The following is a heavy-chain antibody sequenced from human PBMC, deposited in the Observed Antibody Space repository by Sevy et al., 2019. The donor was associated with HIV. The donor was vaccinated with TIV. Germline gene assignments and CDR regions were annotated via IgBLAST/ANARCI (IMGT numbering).Heavy chain of an antibody. D-gene: IGHD6-19*01. V-gene: IGHV3-30*04. CDR2: LSYDGGAQ. Sequence: GGSLRLSCAASGFSVSSHAMHWVRQAPGKGLEWVALLSYDGGAQYYVDSVKGRFSISRDNSKNILYLQMNSLRPADPALYYCTRDAGYSVGWYPSNYWGQGTLVTVSS. J-gene: IGHJ4*02. CDR1: GFSVSSHA. CDR3: TRDAGYSVGWYPSNY.